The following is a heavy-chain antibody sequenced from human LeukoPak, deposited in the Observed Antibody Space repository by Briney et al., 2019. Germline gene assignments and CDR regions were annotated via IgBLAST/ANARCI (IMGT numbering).Heavy chain of an antibody. CDR2: ISGSGGST. D-gene: IGHD3-3*01. J-gene: IGHJ4*02. CDR3: ARSFGSFTIFGVALDY. CDR1: GFTFSSYA. V-gene: IGHV3-23*01. Sequence: GGSLRLSCAAYGFTFSSYAMSWVRQAPGKGLEWVSAISGSGGSTYYADSVKGRFTISRDNSKNTLYLQMNSLRAEDTAVYYCARSFGSFTIFGVALDYWGQGTLVTVSS.